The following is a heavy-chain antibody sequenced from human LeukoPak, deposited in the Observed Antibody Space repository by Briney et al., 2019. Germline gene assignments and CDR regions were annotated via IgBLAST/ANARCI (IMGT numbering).Heavy chain of an antibody. CDR2: IYYTGTT. CDR1: GDSTNTYF. J-gene: IGHJ6*02. V-gene: IGHV4-59*12. CDR3: ARSNRGYCSSTSCYPYYYYGMDV. D-gene: IGHD2-2*01. Sequence: PSETLSLTCTISGDSTNTYFWSWIRQPPGKGLEWIGYIYYTGTTNYNPSLKSRVTISVDMSKNQFSLKLSSVTAADTAVYYCARSNRGYCSSTSCYPYYYYGMDVWGQGTTVTVSS.